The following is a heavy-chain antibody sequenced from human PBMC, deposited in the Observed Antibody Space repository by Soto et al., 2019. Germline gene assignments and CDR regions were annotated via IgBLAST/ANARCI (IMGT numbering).Heavy chain of an antibody. CDR3: ARDYPGMGIAVAGPLDY. V-gene: IGHV1-69*13. Sequence: GASVKVSCKASGGTFSSYAISWVRQAPGQGLEWMGGIIPIFGTANYAQKFQGRVTITADESTSTAYMELSSLRSEDTAVYYCARDYPGMGIAVAGPLDYWGQGTLGIVSS. CDR1: GGTFSSYA. CDR2: IIPIFGTA. J-gene: IGHJ4*02. D-gene: IGHD6-19*01.